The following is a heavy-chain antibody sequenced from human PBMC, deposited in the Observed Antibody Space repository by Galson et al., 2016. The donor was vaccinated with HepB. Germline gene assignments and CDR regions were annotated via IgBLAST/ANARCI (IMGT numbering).Heavy chain of an antibody. CDR1: GFTFGTYVM. D-gene: IGHD5-24*01. V-gene: IGHV4-4*02. Sequence: SLRLSCAASGFTFGTYVMTWVRQAPGKGLEWIGEIYHSGTANYNPSLESRGTMSLDKSKDQISLKVTSVTAEDTAVYYCAAWLQFHFDYWGQGTLVTVSS. CDR3: AAWLQFHFDY. J-gene: IGHJ4*02. CDR2: IYHSGTA.